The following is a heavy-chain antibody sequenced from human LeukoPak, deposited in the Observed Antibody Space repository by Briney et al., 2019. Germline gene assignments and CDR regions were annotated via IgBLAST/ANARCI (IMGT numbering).Heavy chain of an antibody. Sequence: GGSLRLSCAASGFTFSSYAMSWVRQAPGKGLERVSAISGSGGSTYYADSVKGRFTISRDNSKNTLYLQMNSLRAEDTAVYYCAKDGDIVVVPAAIGTDWFDPWGQGTLVTVSS. V-gene: IGHV3-23*01. J-gene: IGHJ5*02. D-gene: IGHD2-2*01. CDR2: ISGSGGST. CDR1: GFTFSSYA. CDR3: AKDGDIVVVPAAIGTDWFDP.